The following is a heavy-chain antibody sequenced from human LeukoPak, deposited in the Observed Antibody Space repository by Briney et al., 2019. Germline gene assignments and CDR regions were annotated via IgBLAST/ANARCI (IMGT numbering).Heavy chain of an antibody. CDR2: IYYSGST. CDR3: ARVGEALDAFDI. CDR1: GGSISSGGYY. Sequence: SETLSLTCTVSGGSISSGGYYWSWIRQHPGKGLEWIGYIYYSGSTYYNPFLKSRVTISVDTSKNQFSLKLSSVTAADTAVYYCARVGEALDAFDIWGQGTMVTVSS. J-gene: IGHJ3*02. V-gene: IGHV4-31*03.